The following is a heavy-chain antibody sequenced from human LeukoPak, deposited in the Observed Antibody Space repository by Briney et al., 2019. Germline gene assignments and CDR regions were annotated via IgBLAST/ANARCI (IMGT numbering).Heavy chain of an antibody. CDR2: IYHSGST. CDR3: ARVPGYSYFFDY. D-gene: IGHD5-18*01. Sequence: SETLSLTCTVSGYSISSGYYWGWTRQPPGKGLEWIGSIYHSGSTYYNPSLKSRVTISVDTSKNQFSLKLSSVTAADTAVYYCARVPGYSYFFDYWGQGTWSPSPQ. CDR1: GYSISSGYY. J-gene: IGHJ4*02. V-gene: IGHV4-38-2*02.